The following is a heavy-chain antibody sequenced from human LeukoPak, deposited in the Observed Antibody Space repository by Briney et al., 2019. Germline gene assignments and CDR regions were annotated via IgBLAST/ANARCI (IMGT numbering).Heavy chain of an antibody. Sequence: NPSETLSLTCAVYGGSFSGYYWSWIRQPPGKGLEWIGEINHSGSTNYNPSLKSRVTISVDTSKNQFSLKLSSVTAADTAVYYCASSTTRGGFDPWGQGTLVTVSS. CDR2: INHSGST. J-gene: IGHJ5*02. CDR1: GGSFSGYY. V-gene: IGHV4-34*01. CDR3: ASSTTRGGFDP. D-gene: IGHD2/OR15-2a*01.